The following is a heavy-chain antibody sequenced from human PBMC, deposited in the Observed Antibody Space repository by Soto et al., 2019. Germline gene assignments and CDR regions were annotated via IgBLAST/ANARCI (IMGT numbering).Heavy chain of an antibody. V-gene: IGHV1-3*01. CDR2: INAGNGNT. J-gene: IGHJ6*02. CDR1: GYTFTSYA. D-gene: IGHD3-10*01. Sequence: VQLVQSGAEVKKPGASVKVSCKASGYTFTSYAMHWVRQAPGQRLEWMGWINAGNGNTKYSQKFQGRVTITRDTSASTAYMELSSLRSEDTAVYYCAREILRAHYGSGSSWGMDVWGQGTTVTVSS. CDR3: AREILRAHYGSGSSWGMDV.